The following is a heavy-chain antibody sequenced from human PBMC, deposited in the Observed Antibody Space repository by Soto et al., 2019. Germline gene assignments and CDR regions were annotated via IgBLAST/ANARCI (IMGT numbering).Heavy chain of an antibody. CDR1: GGSINSYW. CDR2: IYHSGST. J-gene: IGHJ4*02. V-gene: IGHV4-59*12. D-gene: IGHD3-22*01. CDR3: ARLRDSSGYDYFDY. Sequence: SETLSLTCIVSGGSINSYWWIWIRQPAGKGLEWIGYIYHSGSTYYNPSLKSRVTISVDRSKNQFSLKLSSVTAADTAVYYCARLRDSSGYDYFDYWGQGTLVTVSS.